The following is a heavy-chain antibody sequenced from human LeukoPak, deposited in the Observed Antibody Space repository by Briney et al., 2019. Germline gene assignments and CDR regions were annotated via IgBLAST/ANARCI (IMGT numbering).Heavy chain of an antibody. CDR2: ISGDGGST. CDR3: AKDIVRMEEGDYFDY. J-gene: IGHJ4*02. D-gene: IGHD1-1*01. Sequence: PAGSLRLSCAASGFTFDDYAMHWVRQAPGKGLEWVSLISGDGGSTYYADSVKGRFTISRDNSKNSLYLQMSSLRTEDTALYYCAKDIVRMEEGDYFDYWGQGTLVTVSS. CDR1: GFTFDDYA. V-gene: IGHV3-43*02.